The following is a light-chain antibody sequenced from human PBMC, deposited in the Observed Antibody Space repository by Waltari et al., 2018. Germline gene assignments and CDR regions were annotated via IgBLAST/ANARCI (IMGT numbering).Light chain of an antibody. J-gene: IGLJ1*01. Sequence: QTVVTQEPSLTVSPGGTVTLTCASSTGAVTSNNYPNWVQQNPGQAPRALIYSTSNKHFWPPARASGFLRGVKAALTRSGVQTEDEPEYYCLLFYGGAYVFGTGTKVTIL. CDR3: LLFYGGAYV. CDR1: TGAVTSNNY. CDR2: STS. V-gene: IGLV7-43*01.